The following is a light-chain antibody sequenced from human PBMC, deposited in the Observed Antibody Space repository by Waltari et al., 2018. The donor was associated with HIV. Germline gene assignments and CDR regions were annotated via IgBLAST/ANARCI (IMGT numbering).Light chain of an antibody. CDR2: DVS. V-gene: IGLV2-14*03. CDR3: SSYTANSRI. J-gene: IGLJ2*01. Sequence: QSALTQPASVSGSLGQSITISCTGTSSDVGGHNSVSWYQQHPGKAPKLLISDVSNRPSGVSNRFSGSKSGNTASLTISGLQAEDEADYYCSSYTANSRIFDGGTRLTVL. CDR1: SSDVGGHNS.